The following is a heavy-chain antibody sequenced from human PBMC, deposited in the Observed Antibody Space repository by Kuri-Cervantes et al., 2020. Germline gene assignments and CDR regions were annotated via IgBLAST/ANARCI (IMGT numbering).Heavy chain of an antibody. Sequence: GESLKISCAASGFTVSSNYMSWVRQAPGKGLEWVSVIYSGGSTYYADSVKGRFTISRDNSKNTLYLQMNSLRAEDTAVYYCARDQWLDPYYYYGMDVWGQGTTVTDSS. CDR3: ARDQWLDPYYYYGMDV. V-gene: IGHV3-53*01. CDR2: IYSGGST. CDR1: GFTVSSNY. J-gene: IGHJ6*02. D-gene: IGHD6-19*01.